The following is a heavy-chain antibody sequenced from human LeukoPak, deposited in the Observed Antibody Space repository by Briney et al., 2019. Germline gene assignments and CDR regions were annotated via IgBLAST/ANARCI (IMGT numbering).Heavy chain of an antibody. Sequence: PGGSLRLSCAASGFTFSSYGMHWVRQAPGKGLEWVAVISYDGSNKYYADSVKGRFTISRDNSKNTLYLQMNSLRAEDTAVYYCAKLQSLSEAARQEFDAFDIWGQGTMVTVSS. CDR2: ISYDGSNK. V-gene: IGHV3-30*18. CDR3: AKLQSLSEAARQEFDAFDI. CDR1: GFTFSSYG. J-gene: IGHJ3*02. D-gene: IGHD6-6*01.